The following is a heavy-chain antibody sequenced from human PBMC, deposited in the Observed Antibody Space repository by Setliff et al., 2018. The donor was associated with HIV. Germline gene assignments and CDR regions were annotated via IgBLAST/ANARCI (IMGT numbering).Heavy chain of an antibody. D-gene: IGHD6-6*01. CDR1: GASVSSSSYY. V-gene: IGHV4-39*02. Sequence: SETLSLTCSVSGASVSSSSYYWGWVRQPPGKGLEWIGIVDYRGNTYYSPSFHSRVTVLVDTSKNHFSLILTSVTAADTAVYYCARPYSSSGTGYYYMDVWGKGTTVTVSS. CDR2: VDYRGNT. CDR3: ARPYSSSGTGYYYMDV. J-gene: IGHJ6*03.